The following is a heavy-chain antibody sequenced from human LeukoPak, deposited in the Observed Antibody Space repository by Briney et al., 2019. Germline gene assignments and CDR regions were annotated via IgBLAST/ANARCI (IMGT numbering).Heavy chain of an antibody. CDR1: GFTFSSYG. J-gene: IGHJ1*01. D-gene: IGHD3-22*01. V-gene: IGHV3-33*01. CDR3: ARDLRYYYDSSGYGDFQH. CDR2: IWYDGSNK. Sequence: GGSLRLSCAASGFTFSSYGMHWVRQAPGKGLEWVAVIWYDGSNKYYADSVKGRFTISRDNSKNTLYLQMNSLRAEDTAVYYCARDLRYYYDSSGYGDFQHWGQGTLVTVSS.